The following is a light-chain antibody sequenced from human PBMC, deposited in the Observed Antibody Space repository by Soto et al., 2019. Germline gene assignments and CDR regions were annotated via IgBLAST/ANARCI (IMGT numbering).Light chain of an antibody. V-gene: IGLV2-14*01. J-gene: IGLJ1*01. Sequence: QSVLTQPASVSSSPGQTITISCAGTSSDVGGYNYVAWYQQHPDKAPKLLIYDVTNRPSGVSIRFSGSKSGDTASLTIYGLLPEDEGDYYCTSYTSIYTYVFGTGTKVTVL. CDR1: SSDVGGYNY. CDR3: TSYTSIYTYV. CDR2: DVT.